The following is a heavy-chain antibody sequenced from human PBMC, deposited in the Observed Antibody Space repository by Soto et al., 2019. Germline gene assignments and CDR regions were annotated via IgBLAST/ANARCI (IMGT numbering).Heavy chain of an antibody. CDR2: INPIGGST. Sequence: ASVKVSCKASGYTFTSYYMHWVRQAPGQGLEGMGIINPIGGSTTYAQKFQGRVTMTRDTSTSTVYMELSSLRSEDTAVYYCARGGYYYDRSGYRGIDAFDIWGQGTMVTVSS. CDR1: GYTFTSYY. D-gene: IGHD3-22*01. V-gene: IGHV1-46*01. J-gene: IGHJ3*02. CDR3: ARGGYYYDRSGYRGIDAFDI.